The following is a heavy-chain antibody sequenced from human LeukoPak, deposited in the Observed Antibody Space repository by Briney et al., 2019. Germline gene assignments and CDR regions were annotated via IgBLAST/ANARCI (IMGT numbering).Heavy chain of an antibody. CDR3: ARGRRGSWFDP. Sequence: SETLSLTCAVYGGSFGGYYWSWIRQPPGKGLEWIGEINHSGSTNYNPSLKSRVTISVDTSKNQFSLKLSSVTAADTAVYYCARGRRGSWFDPWGQGTLVTVSS. V-gene: IGHV4-34*01. J-gene: IGHJ5*02. CDR1: GGSFGGYY. CDR2: INHSGST.